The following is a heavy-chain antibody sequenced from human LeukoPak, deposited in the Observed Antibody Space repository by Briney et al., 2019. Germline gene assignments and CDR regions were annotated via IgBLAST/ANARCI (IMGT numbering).Heavy chain of an antibody. CDR2: INTNTGNP. V-gene: IGHV7-4-1*02. CDR1: GYTFTSYA. D-gene: IGHD3-22*01. CDR3: ARRPHTLGYYYDSSGAEYFQH. Sequence: ASVKVSCKASGYTFTSYAMNWVRQAPGQGLEWMGWINTNTGNPTYAQGFTGRFVFSLDTSVSTAYLQISSLKAEDTAVYYCARRPHTLGYYYDSSGAEYFQHWGQGTLVTVSS. J-gene: IGHJ1*01.